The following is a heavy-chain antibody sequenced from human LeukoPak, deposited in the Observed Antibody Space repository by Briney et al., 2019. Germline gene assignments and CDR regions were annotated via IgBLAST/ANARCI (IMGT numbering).Heavy chain of an antibody. V-gene: IGHV3-23*01. D-gene: IGHD6-13*01. CDR2: IGGGGTYT. Sequence: PGGSLRLSCAASGFTFSDYYMSWVRQAPGKGLEWVSSIGGGGTYTYYADSVKGRFTISRNNFKNTLYLQMNSLRAEDTAVYFCAKDIGYSDWALDYWGRGTLVTVSS. CDR1: GFTFSDYY. CDR3: AKDIGYSDWALDY. J-gene: IGHJ4*02.